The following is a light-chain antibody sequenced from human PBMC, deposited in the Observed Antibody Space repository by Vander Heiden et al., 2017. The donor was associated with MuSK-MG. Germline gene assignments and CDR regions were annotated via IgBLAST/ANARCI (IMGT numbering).Light chain of an antibody. Sequence: DLQMTQSPSSLSASVGDRVSIACRASQRVRGYLSWYQQKPGKAPNLLIYATSNLHSGVPSRFSGSGSGTDFTLTISSLQPEDFATYYCQQSYSSPHTFGRGTKLDIK. J-gene: IGKJ2*01. CDR2: ATS. CDR1: QRVRGY. V-gene: IGKV1-39*01. CDR3: QQSYSSPHT.